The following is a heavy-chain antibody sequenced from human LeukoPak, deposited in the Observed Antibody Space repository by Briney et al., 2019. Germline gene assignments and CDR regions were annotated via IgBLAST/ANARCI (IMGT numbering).Heavy chain of an antibody. CDR3: AREGIAAAPYYYGMDV. V-gene: IGHV1-18*01. D-gene: IGHD6-13*01. J-gene: IGHJ6*02. Sequence: ASVKVSCKASGYTFTSYGISWVRQAPGQGLEWMGWISAHNGNTNYAQKLQGRVTMTTDTSTSTAYMELRSLRSDDTAVYYCAREGIAAAPYYYGMDVWGQGTTVTVSS. CDR2: ISAHNGNT. CDR1: GYTFTSYG.